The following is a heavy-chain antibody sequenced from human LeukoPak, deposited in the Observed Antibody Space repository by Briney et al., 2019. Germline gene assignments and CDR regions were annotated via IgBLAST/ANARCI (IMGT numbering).Heavy chain of an antibody. CDR3: ARGHLRGYSYGAPSFDY. D-gene: IGHD5-18*01. J-gene: IGHJ4*02. Sequence: SETLSLTCAVYGGSFSGYYWSWIRQPPGKGLEWIGEINHSGSTNYNPSLKSRVTISVDTSKNQFSLKLSSVTAADTAVYYCARGHLRGYSYGAPSFDYWGQGTQVTVSS. V-gene: IGHV4-34*01. CDR2: INHSGST. CDR1: GGSFSGYY.